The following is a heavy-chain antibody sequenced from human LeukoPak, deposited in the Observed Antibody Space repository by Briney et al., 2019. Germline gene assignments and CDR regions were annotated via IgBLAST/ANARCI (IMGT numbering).Heavy chain of an antibody. J-gene: IGHJ6*03. Sequence: SETLSLTCAVYGGSFSGYYWSWIRQPPGKGLEWIGEINHSGSTNYNPSLKSRVTISVDTSKNQFSLKLSSVTAADTAVYYCARQKSITMVRGVIIMDVWGKGTTVTVSS. D-gene: IGHD3-10*01. CDR2: INHSGST. V-gene: IGHV4-34*01. CDR3: ARQKSITMVRGVIIMDV. CDR1: GGSFSGYY.